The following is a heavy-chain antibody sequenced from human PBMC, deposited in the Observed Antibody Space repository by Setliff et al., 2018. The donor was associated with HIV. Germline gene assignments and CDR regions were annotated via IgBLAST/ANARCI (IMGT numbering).Heavy chain of an antibody. CDR3: ARDPLASLDPYYFDY. Sequence: GGSLRLSCVASGFTFSDYYMSWIRQAPGKGLEWISYISSSRASYTGYADSVRGRFTISRDNSKNLLYLQMNSLRAEDTAVYYCARDPLASLDPYYFDYWGQGTLVTVSS. V-gene: IGHV3-11*06. CDR2: ISSSRASYT. J-gene: IGHJ4*02. D-gene: IGHD1-26*01. CDR1: GFTFSDYY.